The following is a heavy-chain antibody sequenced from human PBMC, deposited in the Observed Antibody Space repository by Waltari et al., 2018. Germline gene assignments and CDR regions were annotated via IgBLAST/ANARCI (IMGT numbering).Heavy chain of an antibody. CDR2: IIPIFGKA. D-gene: IGHD6-6*01. Sequence: QVQLVQSGAEVKKPGSSVKVSCKASGGTFSSSAISWVRQAPGQGLEWMGGIIPIFGKAHYSQKFQGRVTMTTDESTSTAYMELSSLRAEDTAVYYCAREGSSSSIRGNWFDPWGQGTLVTVSS. J-gene: IGHJ5*02. CDR3: AREGSSSSIRGNWFDP. V-gene: IGHV1-69*05. CDR1: GGTFSSSA.